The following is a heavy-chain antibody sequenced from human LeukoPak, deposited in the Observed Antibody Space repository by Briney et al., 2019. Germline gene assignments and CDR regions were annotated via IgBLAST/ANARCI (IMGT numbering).Heavy chain of an antibody. V-gene: IGHV1-69*04. CDR1: GGTFSSYA. J-gene: IGHJ4*02. D-gene: IGHD2-8*01. CDR3: ARDQGPNGPEDY. Sequence: ASVKVSCKASGGTFSSYAISWVRQAPGQGLEWMGRIIPILGIANYAQKFQGRVTITADTSTSTAYMELRSLRSDDTAVYYCARDQGPNGPEDYWGQGTLVTVSS. CDR2: IIPILGIA.